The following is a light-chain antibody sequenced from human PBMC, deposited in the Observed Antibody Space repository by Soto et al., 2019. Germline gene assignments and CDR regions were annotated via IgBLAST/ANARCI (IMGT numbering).Light chain of an antibody. V-gene: IGLV6-57*04. Sequence: NFMLTQPHSVTESPGKTVTISCTRSSGSIASNYVQWYQQRPGSAPTTVVYRDDQRPSGVPDRLSGSIDRSSNSAALTISGLRPEDEADYNCQSYDSGSRVIFGGGTKVTVL. J-gene: IGLJ2*01. CDR1: SGSIASNY. CDR2: RDD. CDR3: QSYDSGSRVI.